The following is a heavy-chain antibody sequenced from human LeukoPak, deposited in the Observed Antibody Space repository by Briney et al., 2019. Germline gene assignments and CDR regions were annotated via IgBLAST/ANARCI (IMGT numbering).Heavy chain of an antibody. CDR2: INDDVAFT. D-gene: IGHD1-14*01. CDR3: GREILEPGKTLTY. J-gene: IGHJ4*02. Sequence: GGGPRVSSAAPRVTFTNYWMHWVRQVLGKGVLWGSRINDDVAFTTYADSVKGRFTISRNNAKNTLYLQMNSLRVEDTDVYYYGREILEPGKTLTYWGQGSLITVSS. CDR1: RVTFTNYW. V-gene: IGHV3-74*01.